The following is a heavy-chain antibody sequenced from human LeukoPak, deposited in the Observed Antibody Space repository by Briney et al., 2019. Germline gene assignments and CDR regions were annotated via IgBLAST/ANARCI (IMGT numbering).Heavy chain of an antibody. CDR3: AKDRFASGDFDY. D-gene: IGHD1-26*01. V-gene: IGHV3-23*01. CDR1: GFTFSSYA. J-gene: IGHJ4*02. Sequence: SGGSLRLSCAASGFTFSSYAMSWVRQPPGKGLEWVSAIRGSGGSTYYADSVKGRFTISRDNSKNTLYLQMNSLRAEDTAVYYCAKDRFASGDFDYWGQGTLVTVSS. CDR2: IRGSGGST.